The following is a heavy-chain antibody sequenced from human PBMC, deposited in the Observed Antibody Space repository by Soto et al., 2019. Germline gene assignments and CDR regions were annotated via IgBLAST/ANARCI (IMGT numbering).Heavy chain of an antibody. V-gene: IGHV4-31*03. CDR3: ARDESSYDAFDI. CDR2: IYYSGST. J-gene: IGHJ3*02. Sequence: QVQLQESGPGLVKPSQTLSLTCTASGGSISSSGYYWSWIRQHPGKGLEWIGYIYYSGSTYYNPSLKSRVTISVDTSKNQFSLKLSSVTAADTAVYYCARDESSYDAFDIWGQGTMVTVSS. D-gene: IGHD3-22*01. CDR1: GGSISSSGYY.